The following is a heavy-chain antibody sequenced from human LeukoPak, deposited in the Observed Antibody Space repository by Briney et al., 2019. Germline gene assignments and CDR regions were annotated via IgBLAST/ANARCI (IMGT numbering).Heavy chain of an antibody. Sequence: GGSLRLSCAASGFTVSSNYMSWVRQAPGKGLEWVSVIYSGGSTYYADSVKGRFTISRDNSKNTLYLQMNSLRAEDTAVYYCAGTYVDTAMVSRTIYYYGMDVWGQGTTVTVPS. V-gene: IGHV3-66*01. D-gene: IGHD5-18*01. CDR3: AGTYVDTAMVSRTIYYYGMDV. CDR1: GFTVSSNY. J-gene: IGHJ6*02. CDR2: IYSGGST.